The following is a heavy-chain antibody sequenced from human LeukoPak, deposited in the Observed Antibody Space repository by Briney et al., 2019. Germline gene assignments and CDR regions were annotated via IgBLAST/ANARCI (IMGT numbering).Heavy chain of an antibody. D-gene: IGHD6-13*01. CDR2: IYHSGST. V-gene: IGHV4-38-2*02. CDR3: ARSSWYAGNDY. J-gene: IGHJ4*02. CDR1: GYSISSGYY. Sequence: SSETLSLTCTVSGYSISSGYYWGWIRQPPGKGLEWIGSIYHSGSTYYNPSLKSRVTISVDTSKNQFSLKLSSVTAADTAVYYCARSSWYAGNDYWGQGTLVTVSS.